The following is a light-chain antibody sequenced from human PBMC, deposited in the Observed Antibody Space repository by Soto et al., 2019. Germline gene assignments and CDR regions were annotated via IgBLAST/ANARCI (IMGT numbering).Light chain of an antibody. CDR3: QQRSDWPRT. CDR1: ENVYSY. V-gene: IGKV3-11*01. Sequence: EIVLTQSPATLSLSPGERATLSCRASENVYSYLAWYRQAPGQPPSLLIYDACNRAAGVPARFSGSGSGTDFTLTISSLEPEDFAVYYCQQRSDWPRTFGQGTKVDIK. CDR2: DAC. J-gene: IGKJ1*01.